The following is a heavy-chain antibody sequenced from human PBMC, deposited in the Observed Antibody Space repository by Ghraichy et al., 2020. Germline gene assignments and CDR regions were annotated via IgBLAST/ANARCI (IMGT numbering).Heavy chain of an antibody. Sequence: GESLNISCKGSGYSFTSYWIGWVRQMPGKGLEWMGIIYPGDSDTRYSPSFQGQVTISADKSISTAYLQWSSLKASDTAMYYCARSPVYYDSSGYYYVIDYWGQGTLVTVSS. CDR3: ARSPVYYDSSGYYYVIDY. J-gene: IGHJ4*02. CDR1: GYSFTSYW. V-gene: IGHV5-51*01. D-gene: IGHD3-22*01. CDR2: IYPGDSDT.